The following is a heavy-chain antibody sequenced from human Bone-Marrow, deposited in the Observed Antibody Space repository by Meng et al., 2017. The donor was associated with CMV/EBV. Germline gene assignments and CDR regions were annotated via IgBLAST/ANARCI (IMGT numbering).Heavy chain of an antibody. D-gene: IGHD1-26*01. CDR2: SYYSGST. CDR1: GGSISSSSYY. Sequence: SETLSLTCTASGGSISSSSYYWGWIRQPPGKGLEWIGSSYYSGSTYYNPSLKSRVTISVDTSKNQFSLKLISVTAADTAVYYCARDASGSYALDYWGQGKLVNVSS. CDR3: ARDASGSYALDY. V-gene: IGHV4-39*07. J-gene: IGHJ4*02.